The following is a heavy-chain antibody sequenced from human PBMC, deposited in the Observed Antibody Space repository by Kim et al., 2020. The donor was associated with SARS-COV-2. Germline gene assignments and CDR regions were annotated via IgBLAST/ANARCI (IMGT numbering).Heavy chain of an antibody. CDR2: ISYDGSNK. CDR3: AKDSSPFSCSSTSCSPF. D-gene: IGHD2-2*01. CDR1: GFTFSSYG. J-gene: IGHJ3*01. Sequence: GGSLRLSCAASGFTFSSYGMHWVRQAPGKGLEWVAVISYDGSNKYYADSVKGRFTISRDNSKNTLYLQMNSLRAEDTAVYYCAKDSSPFSCSSTSCSPF. V-gene: IGHV3-30*18.